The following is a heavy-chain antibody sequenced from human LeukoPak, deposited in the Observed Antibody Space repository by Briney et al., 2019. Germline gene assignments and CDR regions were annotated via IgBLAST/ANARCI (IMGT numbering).Heavy chain of an antibody. J-gene: IGHJ5*02. Sequence: SETLSLTCAVYGWSFNDHYWNWIRQPPAKGLEWIGEINARGDTNFNPSLKSRVSISVDTSKNQFSLTLRSTIAADTAVYYCARGQVPAARGYNWFDPWGQGTLVTVSS. V-gene: IGHV4-34*01. CDR2: INARGDT. D-gene: IGHD2-2*01. CDR3: ARGQVPAARGYNWFDP. CDR1: GWSFNDHY.